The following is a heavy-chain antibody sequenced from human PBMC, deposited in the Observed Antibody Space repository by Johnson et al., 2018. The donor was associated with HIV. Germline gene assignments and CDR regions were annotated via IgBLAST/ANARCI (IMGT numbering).Heavy chain of an antibody. D-gene: IGHD2-15*01. Sequence: VQLVESGGGVVQPGGSLRLSCAASGFTFSGSAMHWVRQASGKGLEWVSVIYSGGSTYYAHSVKGRFTISRDNSKNTLYLQMNSLRAGDTAVYYCATDMWDVVVVAATRTIGAFDIWGQGTMVTVSS. J-gene: IGHJ3*02. CDR3: ATDMWDVVVVAATRTIGAFDI. CDR1: GFTFSGSA. CDR2: IYSGGST. V-gene: IGHV3-NL1*01.